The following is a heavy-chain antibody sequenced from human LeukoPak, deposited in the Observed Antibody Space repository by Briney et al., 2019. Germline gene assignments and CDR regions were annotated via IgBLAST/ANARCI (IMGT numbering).Heavy chain of an antibody. CDR3: ARHIGGGIEDMDV. J-gene: IGHJ6*03. Sequence: SETLSLTCTVSGGSISSYYWGWIRQPPGKALEWIGQIFYSGNTWYNPSLNSRVTISVGTSRNQFSLKMSSVTAADTAVYYCARHIGGGIEDMDVWGKGTKVTVSS. CDR1: GGSISSYY. CDR2: IFYSGNT. D-gene: IGHD3-16*02. V-gene: IGHV4-59*08.